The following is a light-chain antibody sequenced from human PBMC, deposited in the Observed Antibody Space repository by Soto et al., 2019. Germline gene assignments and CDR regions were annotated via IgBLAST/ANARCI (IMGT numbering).Light chain of an antibody. CDR3: QRYGSSPPYT. CDR1: QSISSSY. Sequence: EIVLTQSPDTLSLSPGERATLSCRASQSISSSYLAWYQQKPGQAPRLLIYGASSRATDIPDRFSGSGSGTDFTLTISSLEPEDFAVYYCQRYGSSPPYTFGQGTKLEIK. J-gene: IGKJ2*01. V-gene: IGKV3-20*01. CDR2: GAS.